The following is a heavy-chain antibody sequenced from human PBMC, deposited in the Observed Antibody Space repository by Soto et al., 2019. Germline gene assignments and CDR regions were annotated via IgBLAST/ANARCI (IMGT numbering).Heavy chain of an antibody. J-gene: IGHJ4*02. CDR1: GFTFHDYA. V-gene: IGHV3-23*01. CDR2: IAFTGSAT. CDR3: ARESEDLTSNFDY. Sequence: SGGSLRLSCATSGFTFHDYAMSWVRQAPGKGLEWVSAIAFTGSATYYADSVKGRFTISRDNSKNIVYLEMNSLRAEDTAVYYCARESEDLTSNFDYWGQGTLVTVSS.